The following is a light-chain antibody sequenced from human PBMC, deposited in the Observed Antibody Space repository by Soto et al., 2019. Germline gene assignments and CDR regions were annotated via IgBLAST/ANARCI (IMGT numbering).Light chain of an antibody. J-gene: IGKJ2*01. CDR3: QQYNSYPYT. CDR1: QSISTF. V-gene: IGKV1-5*03. CDR2: YAS. Sequence: DILMTQSPSALSASVGDRVTINCRASQSISTFLAWYQQKPGKAPNLLIYYASNLQSGVPSRFGGSGSGTEFSLTISTLQPDDFATYYCQQYNSYPYTFGQGTKLEIK.